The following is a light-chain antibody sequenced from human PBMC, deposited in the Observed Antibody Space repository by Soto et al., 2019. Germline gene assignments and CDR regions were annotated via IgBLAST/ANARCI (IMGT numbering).Light chain of an antibody. CDR1: QSVRNN. J-gene: IGKJ1*01. CDR2: AAS. Sequence: EIVLTQSPATLSLSPVERATLSFRASQSVRNNLAWYQQTPGQTPRLLIYAASSRATGIPDRFSGSGSGTDFSLTISRLEAEDFAVYYCQQYGSSPRTFGQGTKVDIK. V-gene: IGKV3-20*01. CDR3: QQYGSSPRT.